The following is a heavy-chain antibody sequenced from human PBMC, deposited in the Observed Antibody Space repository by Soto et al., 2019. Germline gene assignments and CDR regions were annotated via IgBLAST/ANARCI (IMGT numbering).Heavy chain of an antibody. CDR3: ARGDSTDCSNGVCSFFYNHDMDV. CDR2: INPKSGGA. J-gene: IGHJ6*02. CDR1: GYSFTDYH. Sequence: ASVKVSCKASGYSFTDYHIHWVRQAPGQGLEWLGRINPKSGGASTAQKFQGWVTMTTDTSISTASMELTRLTSDDTAIYYCARGDSTDCSNGVCSFFYNHDMDVWGQGTTVTVSS. D-gene: IGHD2-8*01. V-gene: IGHV1-2*04.